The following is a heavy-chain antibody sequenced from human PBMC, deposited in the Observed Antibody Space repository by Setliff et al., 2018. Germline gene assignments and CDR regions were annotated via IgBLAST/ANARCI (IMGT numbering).Heavy chain of an antibody. Sequence: PGGSLRLSCAASGFTFSSYWMSWVRQAPGKGLEWIGSISSGSTYYNPSLKSRVTISVDTSKNQFSLKLSSVTAADTAVYYCAAPRLLPQYYYYYYMDVWGKGTTVTVSS. CDR1: GFTFSSYW. J-gene: IGHJ6*03. D-gene: IGHD2-15*01. V-gene: IGHV4-59*05. CDR2: ISSGST. CDR3: AAPRLLPQYYYYYYMDV.